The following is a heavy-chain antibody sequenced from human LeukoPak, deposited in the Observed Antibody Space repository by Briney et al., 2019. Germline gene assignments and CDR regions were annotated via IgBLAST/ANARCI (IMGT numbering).Heavy chain of an antibody. D-gene: IGHD2-2*02. CDR2: ISYSSGSI. Sequence: GGSLRLSCAASGFSFSAYSMNWVRQAPGKGLEWVSYISYSSGSIYYADSVKGRFTVSRDNAKNSLYLQINSLRAEDTAVYYCATDLRIGAAAISPWVDPWGQGTLVTVSS. CDR3: ATDLRIGAAAISPWVDP. J-gene: IGHJ5*02. CDR1: GFSFSAYS. V-gene: IGHV3-48*01.